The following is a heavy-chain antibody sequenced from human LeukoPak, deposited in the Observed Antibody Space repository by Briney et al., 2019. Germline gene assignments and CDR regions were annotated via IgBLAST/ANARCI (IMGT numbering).Heavy chain of an antibody. CDR1: GFTFSNYW. CDR2: ISSDGSSA. CDR3: ARGSAAGDY. D-gene: IGHD3-10*01. Sequence: PGGSLRLSCAASGFTFSNYWMHWVRQAPGKGLVWVSRISSDGSSASYADSLKGRFTMSRDNAKNTLYLQMNSLRAEDTAVYYCARGSAAGDYWGQGTLVTVSS. J-gene: IGHJ4*02. V-gene: IGHV3-74*01.